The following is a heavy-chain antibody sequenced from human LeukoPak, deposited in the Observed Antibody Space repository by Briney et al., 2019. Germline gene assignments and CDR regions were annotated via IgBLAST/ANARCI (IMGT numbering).Heavy chain of an antibody. J-gene: IGHJ4*02. CDR3: ARRETGEYYFDY. D-gene: IGHD7-27*01. Sequence: PSETLSPTCTVSGGSISSYYWSWIRQPPGKGLEWIGHVCNSGSTNYNPSLKSRVTISVDTSKNQFSLKLSSVTAADTAVYYCARRETGEYYFDYWGQGTLVTVSS. CDR2: VCNSGST. V-gene: IGHV4-59*08. CDR1: GGSISSYY.